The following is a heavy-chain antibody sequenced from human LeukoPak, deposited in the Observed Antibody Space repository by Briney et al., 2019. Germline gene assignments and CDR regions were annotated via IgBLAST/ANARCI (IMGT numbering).Heavy chain of an antibody. CDR3: ARPTTVVTSETWFDP. D-gene: IGHD4-23*01. Sequence: SSETLSLTCTVSGGSISSSSYYWGWIRQPPGKGLEWIGSIYYSGSTYYNPSLKSRVTISVDTSKNQFSLKLSSVTAADTAVYYCARPTTVVTSETWFDPWGQGTLVTVSS. J-gene: IGHJ5*02. V-gene: IGHV4-39*07. CDR1: GGSISSSSYY. CDR2: IYYSGST.